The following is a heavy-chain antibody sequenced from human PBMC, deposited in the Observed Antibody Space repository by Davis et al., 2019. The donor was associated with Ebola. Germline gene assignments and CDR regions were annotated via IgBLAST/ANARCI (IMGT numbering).Heavy chain of an antibody. D-gene: IGHD3-10*01. J-gene: IGHJ6*02. Sequence: GESLKISCAAFAFTFGTYGMHWVRQAPGKGLEWVAVISYDGSYKKFGDSVKGRFTISRDNAMKMLYLQMNSLGAEDTAVYFCAKPYGSRTSHYYGMDVWGQGTTVTVSS. CDR3: AKPYGSRTSHYYGMDV. CDR1: AFTFGTYG. V-gene: IGHV3-30*18. CDR2: ISYDGSYK.